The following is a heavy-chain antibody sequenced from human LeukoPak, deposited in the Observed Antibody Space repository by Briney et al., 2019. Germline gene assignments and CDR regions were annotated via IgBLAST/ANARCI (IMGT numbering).Heavy chain of an antibody. D-gene: IGHD3-22*01. CDR3: ARPMGGSSGYPEAFDI. CDR2: IYYCGSC. J-gene: IGHJ3*02. V-gene: IGHV4-39*01. Sequence: SQTLSLTCTVPGRAIRSSSYQWGWFRQPPGKGLKWIGSIYYCGSCCYNPSLRSRVTISVDTSKNQFSLKLGSVTAADTAVYYCARPMGGSSGYPEAFDIWGQGTMVTVSS. CDR1: GRAIRSSSYQ.